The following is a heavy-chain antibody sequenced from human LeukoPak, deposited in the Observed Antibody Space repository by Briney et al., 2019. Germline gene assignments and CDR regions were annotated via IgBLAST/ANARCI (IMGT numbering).Heavy chain of an antibody. CDR2: INHSGST. CDR1: GGSFSGYY. Sequence: SETLSLTCAVYGGSFSGYYWSWIRQPPGEGLEWIGEINHSGSTNYNPSLKSRVIISVDTSKNQFSLKLSSVTAADTAVYYCAREGFAWYSSSWYYFDYWGQGTLVTVSS. V-gene: IGHV4-34*01. J-gene: IGHJ4*02. CDR3: AREGFAWYSSSWYYFDY. D-gene: IGHD6-13*01.